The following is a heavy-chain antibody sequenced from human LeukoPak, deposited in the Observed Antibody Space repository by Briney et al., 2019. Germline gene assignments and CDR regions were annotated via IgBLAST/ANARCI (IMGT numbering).Heavy chain of an antibody. D-gene: IGHD2-2*01. Sequence: GGSLRLSCAASGFTFSSYWMSWVRQAPGKGLEWVANIKQDESEIYYVGSAKGRLTISRDNAKSSLYLQMNSLRAEDTAVYYCARDWMWYQLLPWLRMDVWGQGTTVTVSS. CDR2: IKQDESEI. V-gene: IGHV3-7*01. CDR1: GFTFSSYW. J-gene: IGHJ6*02. CDR3: ARDWMWYQLLPWLRMDV.